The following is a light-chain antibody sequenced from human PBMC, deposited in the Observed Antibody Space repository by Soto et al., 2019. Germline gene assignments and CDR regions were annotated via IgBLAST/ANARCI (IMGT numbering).Light chain of an antibody. J-gene: IGKJ2*01. V-gene: IGKV3-15*01. Sequence: EIVMTQSPATLSVSPGERATLSCRASQSVSSNLAWHQQKPGQAPRLLMYGASTRATGIPARFSGSGSGTEFPLTISILQSEDLAIYYSQQYNNWPHTFGQVTKLEIK. CDR3: QQYNNWPHT. CDR1: QSVSSN. CDR2: GAS.